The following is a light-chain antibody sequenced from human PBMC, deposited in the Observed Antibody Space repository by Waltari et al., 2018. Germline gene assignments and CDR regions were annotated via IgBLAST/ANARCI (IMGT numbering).Light chain of an antibody. CDR3: QHYVRLPAT. CDR1: QSVSRS. Sequence: IVLTQSPGTLSLSPGERVTLSCRASQSVSRSLAWYQQKPGQAPKLLIYGASTRATGIPDRFTGSGSGTDFSLTISSLEPEDFAIYFCQHYVRLPATFSQGTKVEIK. CDR2: GAS. J-gene: IGKJ1*01. V-gene: IGKV3-20*01.